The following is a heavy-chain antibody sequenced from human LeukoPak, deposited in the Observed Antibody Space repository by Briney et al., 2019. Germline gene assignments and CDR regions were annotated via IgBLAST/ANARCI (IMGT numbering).Heavy chain of an antibody. Sequence: ASVKVSCKASGYTFTNYGISWVRQAPGQGLEWMGWISGFNVDAKYAEKFQGRVTMTTDTSTSTAYMELGSLRSDDTAVYYCARDGYSSSWQLPNPFDYWGQGTLVTVSS. D-gene: IGHD6-13*01. CDR2: ISGFNVDA. CDR3: ARDGYSSSWQLPNPFDY. CDR1: GYTFTNYG. J-gene: IGHJ4*02. V-gene: IGHV1-18*04.